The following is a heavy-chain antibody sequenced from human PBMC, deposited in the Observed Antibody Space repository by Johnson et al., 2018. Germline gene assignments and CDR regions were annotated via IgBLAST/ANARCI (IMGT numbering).Heavy chain of an antibody. CDR2: ILYDGSNK. CDR1: GFTFSIYD. J-gene: IGHJ4*02. Sequence: QVQLVQSGGGVVQPGMSLRLSCAASGFTFSIYDMHWVRQAPGKGLEWVAVILYDGSNKYYADSVKGRFTISRDNSKNALYLQMNSLRAEDTAVYYCARVGDSIRAQFDYWGQGTLVTVSS. D-gene: IGHD3-22*01. CDR3: ARVGDSIRAQFDY. V-gene: IGHV3-30-3*01.